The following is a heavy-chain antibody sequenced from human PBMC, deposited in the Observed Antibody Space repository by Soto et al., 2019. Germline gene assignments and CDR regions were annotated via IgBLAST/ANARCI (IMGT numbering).Heavy chain of an antibody. Sequence: SQTLSLTCAISGDSVSSNSAAWNWIRQSPSRGLEWLGRTYYRSKWYNDYAVSVKSRITINPDTSKNQFSLQLNSVTPEDTAVYYCAREMGIAVAGYYYYYGMDVWGQGTTVTVSS. D-gene: IGHD6-19*01. J-gene: IGHJ6*02. CDR2: TYYRSKWYN. CDR3: AREMGIAVAGYYYYYGMDV. CDR1: GDSVSSNSAA. V-gene: IGHV6-1*01.